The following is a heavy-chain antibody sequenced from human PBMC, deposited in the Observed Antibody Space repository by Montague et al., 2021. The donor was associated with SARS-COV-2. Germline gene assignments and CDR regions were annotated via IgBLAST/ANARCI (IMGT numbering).Heavy chain of an antibody. CDR2: ISAYNGNT. J-gene: IGHJ4*02. CDR3: AREGKPTYYDILTGYFGGTYFDY. D-gene: IGHD3-9*01. V-gene: IGHV1-18*01. CDR1: GYTFTRYG. Sequence: SVKVSCKASGYTFTRYGISWVRQAPGQGLEWMGWISAYNGNTNYAQKLQGRVTMTTDTSTSTAYMELRSLRSDDTAVYYCAREGKPTYYDILTGYFGGTYFDYWGQGTLVTVSS.